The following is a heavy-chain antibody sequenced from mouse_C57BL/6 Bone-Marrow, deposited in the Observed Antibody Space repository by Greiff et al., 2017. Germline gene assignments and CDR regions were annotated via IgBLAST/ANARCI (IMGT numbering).Heavy chain of an antibody. CDR1: GYTFTSYG. V-gene: IGHV1-81*01. CDR3: ARGEVTTVDFDY. Sequence: VQLQQSGAELARPGASVKLSCKASGYTFTSYGISWVKQRTGQGLEWIGEIYPRSGNTYYNEKFKGKATLTADKSSSTAYMELRSLTSEDSAVYFCARGEVTTVDFDYWGQGTTLTVSS. D-gene: IGHD2-2*01. CDR2: IYPRSGNT. J-gene: IGHJ2*01.